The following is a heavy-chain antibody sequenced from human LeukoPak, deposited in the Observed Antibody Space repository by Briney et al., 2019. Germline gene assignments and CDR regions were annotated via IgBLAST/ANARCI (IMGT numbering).Heavy chain of an antibody. J-gene: IGHJ4*02. D-gene: IGHD1-26*01. V-gene: IGHV4-59*01. Sequence: SETLSLTCTVSGGSISSYYWSWIRQPPGKGLEWIGYIYYSGSTNYNPSLKSRVTISVDTSKNQFSLKLSSVTAADTAVYSCARSPIVGRHGYYFDYWGQGTLVTVSS. CDR3: ARSPIVGRHGYYFDY. CDR1: GGSISSYY. CDR2: IYYSGST.